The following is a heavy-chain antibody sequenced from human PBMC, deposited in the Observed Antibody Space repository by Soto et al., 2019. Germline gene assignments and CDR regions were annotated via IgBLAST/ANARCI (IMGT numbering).Heavy chain of an antibody. CDR3: AREDYCSSTSCHAPTRDYYYGMDV. J-gene: IGHJ6*01. V-gene: IGHV1-2*04. Sequence: ASVKVSCKASGYTFTGYYMHWVRQAPGQGLEWMGWINPNSGGTNYAQKFQGWVTMTRDTSISTAYMELSRLRSDDTAVYYCAREDYCSSTSCHAPTRDYYYGMDVWGQGPRVTASS. D-gene: IGHD2-2*01. CDR2: INPNSGGT. CDR1: GYTFTGYY.